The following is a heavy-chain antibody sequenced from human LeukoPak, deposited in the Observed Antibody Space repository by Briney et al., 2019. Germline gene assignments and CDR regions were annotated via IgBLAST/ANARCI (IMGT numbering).Heavy chain of an antibody. V-gene: IGHV3-48*01. CDR3: ARDLVGATFAD. Sequence: GGSLRLSCAASGFTFSSYSMNWVRQAPGKGLEWVSYISSSSSTIYYADSVMGRFTISRDNAKNSLYLQMNSLRAEDTAVYYCARDLVGATFADWGQGTLVTVSS. J-gene: IGHJ4*02. CDR1: GFTFSSYS. CDR2: ISSSSSTI. D-gene: IGHD1-26*01.